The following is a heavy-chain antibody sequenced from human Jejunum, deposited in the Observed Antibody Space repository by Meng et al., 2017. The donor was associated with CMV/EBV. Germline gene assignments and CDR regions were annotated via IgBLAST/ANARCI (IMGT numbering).Heavy chain of an antibody. CDR1: FTFTIYA. V-gene: IGHV3-23*03. Sequence: FTFTIYAMSWVRQAPGKGLDWVSFIYGGDSSTYYADSVKGRFTISRDNSKNTLFLQMNSLRAEDTAVYYCVKDPAIGGYDWGAYFDSWGQGTLVTVSS. CDR3: VKDPAIGGYDWGAYFDS. D-gene: IGHD5-12*01. J-gene: IGHJ4*02. CDR2: IYGGDSST.